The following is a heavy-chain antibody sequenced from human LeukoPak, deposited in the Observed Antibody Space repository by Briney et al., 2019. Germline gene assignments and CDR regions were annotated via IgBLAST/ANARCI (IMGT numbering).Heavy chain of an antibody. CDR1: GFTFSTSA. V-gene: IGHV3-23*01. D-gene: IGHD2-2*01. J-gene: IGHJ4*02. CDR3: ARWYCSSAYCYYDY. Sequence: PGGSLRLSCAASGFTFSTSAMTWVRQAPGKGLEWVSGISGSGVTDYADSVKGRFTISRDNSKNTLYLQMNSLRAEDTAVYYCARWYCSSAYCYYDYWGQGTLVTVSS. CDR2: ISGSGVT.